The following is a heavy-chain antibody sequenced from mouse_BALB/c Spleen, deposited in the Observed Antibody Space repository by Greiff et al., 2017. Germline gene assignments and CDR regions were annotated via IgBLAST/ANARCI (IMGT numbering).Heavy chain of an antibody. Sequence: EVKLVESGGGLVQPGGSRKLSCAASGFTFSDYGMAWVRQAPGKGPEWVAFISNLAYSIYYADTVTGRFTISRENAKNTLYLEMSSLRSEDTAMYYCAREHYGSSYVDYWGQGTTLTVSS. CDR1: GFTFSDYG. V-gene: IGHV5-15*02. CDR2: ISNLAYSI. D-gene: IGHD1-1*01. CDR3: AREHYGSSYVDY. J-gene: IGHJ2*01.